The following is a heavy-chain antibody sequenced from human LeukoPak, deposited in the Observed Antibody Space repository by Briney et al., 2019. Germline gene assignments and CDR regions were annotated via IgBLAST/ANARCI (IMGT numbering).Heavy chain of an antibody. D-gene: IGHD5-12*01. Sequence: GGSLRLSCAASGFTFSSYGMHWVRQAPDKGLGWVAVISYDGSNKYYADSVKGRFTISRDNSKNTLYLQMNSLRAEDTAVYYCAKLTRGYSGYAESNWGQGTLVTVSS. CDR2: ISYDGSNK. V-gene: IGHV3-30*18. CDR1: GFTFSSYG. J-gene: IGHJ4*02. CDR3: AKLTRGYSGYAESN.